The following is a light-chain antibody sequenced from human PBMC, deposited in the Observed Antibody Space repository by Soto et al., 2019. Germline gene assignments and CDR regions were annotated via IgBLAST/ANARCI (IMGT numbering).Light chain of an antibody. CDR1: QSVSSY. CDR2: DAS. CDR3: QQYNDWPPIT. Sequence: EVVLAQSPVTPSLSPGERAPLSCRASQSVSSYLAWYQQKPGQAPRLLIYDASTRATVIPARFSGSGSGTEFTLTISSLQSEDFAVYYCQQYNDWPPITFGQGTRLEIK. V-gene: IGKV3-15*01. J-gene: IGKJ5*01.